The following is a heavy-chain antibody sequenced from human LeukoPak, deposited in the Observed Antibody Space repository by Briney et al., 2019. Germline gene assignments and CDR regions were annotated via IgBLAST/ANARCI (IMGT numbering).Heavy chain of an antibody. Sequence: ASVKVSCKASGYTFTGYYMHWVRQAPGQGLEWMGRINPNSGGTNYAQKFQGRVTMTRDTSISTAYMELSRLRPDDTAVYYCARDRGWYYYDSSGYYDWGQGTLVTVSS. J-gene: IGHJ4*02. D-gene: IGHD3-22*01. CDR3: ARDRGWYYYDSSGYYD. V-gene: IGHV1-2*06. CDR1: GYTFTGYY. CDR2: INPNSGGT.